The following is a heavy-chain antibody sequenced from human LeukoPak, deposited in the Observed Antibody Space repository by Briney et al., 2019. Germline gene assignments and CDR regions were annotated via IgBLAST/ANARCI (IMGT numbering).Heavy chain of an antibody. V-gene: IGHV4-34*01. CDR3: ARVPPTVTRKKQQRTFLDYFQH. CDR2: INHSGST. J-gene: IGHJ1*01. CDR1: GGSFSGYY. D-gene: IGHD4-17*01. Sequence: SETLSLTCAVYGGSFSGYYWSWIRQPPGKGLEWIGEINHSGSTNYNPSLKSRVTISVDTSKNQFSLKLSSLTAADTAVYYCARVPPTVTRKKQQRTFLDYFQHWGQGTLVTVSS.